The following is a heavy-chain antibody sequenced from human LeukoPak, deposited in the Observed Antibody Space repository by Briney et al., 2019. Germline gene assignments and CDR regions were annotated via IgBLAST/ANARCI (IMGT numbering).Heavy chain of an antibody. Sequence: GGSLRLSCAASGFTFSSYWMHWVRQAPGKGLVSVSRINSDGSSTSYADSVKGRFTISRDNAKNTLYLQMNSLRAEDTAVYYCARDQLYCSGGYCYKDYWGQGTLVTVSS. CDR3: ARDQLYCSGGYCYKDY. CDR2: INSDGSST. CDR1: GFTFSSYW. J-gene: IGHJ4*02. V-gene: IGHV3-74*01. D-gene: IGHD2-15*01.